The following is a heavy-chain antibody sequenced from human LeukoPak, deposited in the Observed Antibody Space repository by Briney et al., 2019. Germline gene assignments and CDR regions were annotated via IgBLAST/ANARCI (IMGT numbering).Heavy chain of an antibody. Sequence: SETLSLTCTVSGGSISSYYWSWIRQPPGNGLEWIAYISDIGSINYNPSLKSRVTISLDTSKNQFSLKLSSVTAADTAVYYCASQIGRKNSPFDYWGQGTLVTVSS. D-gene: IGHD2-15*01. CDR2: ISDIGSI. J-gene: IGHJ4*02. V-gene: IGHV4-59*01. CDR3: ASQIGRKNSPFDY. CDR1: GGSISSYY.